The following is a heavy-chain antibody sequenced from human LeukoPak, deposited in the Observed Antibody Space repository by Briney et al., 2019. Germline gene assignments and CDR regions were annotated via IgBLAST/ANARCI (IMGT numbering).Heavy chain of an antibody. CDR2: IYYSGST. CDR1: GGSISSSSYY. J-gene: IGHJ4*02. D-gene: IGHD6-13*01. V-gene: IGHV4-39*01. CDR3: ARYQGGSSFE. Sequence: SETLSLTCTVSGGSISSSSYYWGWIRQPPGKGLEWIGSIYYSGSTYYNPSLKSRVTISVDTSKNQFSLKLSSATAADTAVYYCARYQGGSSFEWGQGTLVTVPS.